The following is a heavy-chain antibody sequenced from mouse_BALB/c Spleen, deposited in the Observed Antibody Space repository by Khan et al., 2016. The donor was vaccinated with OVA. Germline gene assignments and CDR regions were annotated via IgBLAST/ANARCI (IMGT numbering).Heavy chain of an antibody. J-gene: IGHJ2*01. Sequence: VQLQESGPGLVAPSQSLSITCTVSGFSLTSYGVHWVRQPPGKGLEWLGVIWAGGSTNYNSDLMSRLSISKDNSKSQVFLKRNSLQTDDTAMYYCARLDDIWGQGTTLTVSA. CDR2: IWAGGST. D-gene: IGHD1-3*01. CDR3: ARLDDI. CDR1: GFSLTSYG. V-gene: IGHV2-9*02.